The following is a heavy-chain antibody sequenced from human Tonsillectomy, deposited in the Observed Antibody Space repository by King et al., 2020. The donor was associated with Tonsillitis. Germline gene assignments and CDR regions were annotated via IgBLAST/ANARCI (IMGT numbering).Heavy chain of an antibody. Sequence: VQLVQSGAEVKKPGASVKVSCKASGYTFTGYYMHWVRQAPGQGLEWMGWINPNSGGTNYAQKFQGRVTMTRDTSISTAYMELSRLRSDDTAVYYCARAVGITIFGVVTSFDYWGQGTLVTVSS. D-gene: IGHD3-3*01. J-gene: IGHJ4*02. CDR2: INPNSGGT. CDR1: GYTFTGYY. CDR3: ARAVGITIFGVVTSFDY. V-gene: IGHV1-2*02.